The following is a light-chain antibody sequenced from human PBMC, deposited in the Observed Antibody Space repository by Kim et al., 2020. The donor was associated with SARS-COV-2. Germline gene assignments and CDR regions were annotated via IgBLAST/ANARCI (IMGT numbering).Light chain of an antibody. CDR3: SSWDDNLNGHWV. J-gene: IGLJ3*02. V-gene: IGLV1-44*01. Sequence: QSVLTQPPSVSATPGQRVTVSCSGSLSDIGNNPVNWYKQVPGKAPKLVVYADNLRPSGVPDRLSGSRSGTSASLDISGLQSDDEADYYCSSWDDNLNGHWVFGGGTRLTVL. CDR1: LSDIGNNP. CDR2: ADN.